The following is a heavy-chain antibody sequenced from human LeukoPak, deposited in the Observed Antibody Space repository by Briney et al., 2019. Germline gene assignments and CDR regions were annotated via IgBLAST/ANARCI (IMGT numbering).Heavy chain of an antibody. D-gene: IGHD1-26*01. J-gene: IGHJ6*03. Sequence: SQTLSLTCIDSGDSISSGVYYWSWIRQPAGKGLEWIGRISRSGSNNYNPSLKSRVTILVDTSKNQFSLKLSSVTAADTAVYYCARGLISGSTQGYYYYYMDVWGKGTTVTVSS. CDR2: ISRSGSN. V-gene: IGHV4-61*02. CDR1: GDSISSGVYY. CDR3: ARGLISGSTQGYYYYYMDV.